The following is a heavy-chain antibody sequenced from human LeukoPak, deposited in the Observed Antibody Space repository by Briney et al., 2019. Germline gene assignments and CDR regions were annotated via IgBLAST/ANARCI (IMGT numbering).Heavy chain of an antibody. V-gene: IGHV1-24*01. CDR3: ATVVRVAAAEDWFDP. CDR1: GYTLTELS. Sequence: ASVKVSCKVSGYTLTELSMHWVRQAPGKGLEWMGGFDPEDGETIYAQKFQGRVTTTEDTSTDTAYMGLSSLRSEDTAVYYCATVVRVAAAEDWFDPWGQGTLVTVSS. D-gene: IGHD6-13*01. CDR2: FDPEDGET. J-gene: IGHJ5*02.